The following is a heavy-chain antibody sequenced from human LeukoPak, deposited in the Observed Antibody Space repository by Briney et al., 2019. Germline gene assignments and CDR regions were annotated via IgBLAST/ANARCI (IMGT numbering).Heavy chain of an antibody. CDR1: GFTFSSYA. J-gene: IGHJ4*02. D-gene: IGHD6-19*01. Sequence: GGSLRHSCAASGFTFSSYAMSWVRQAPGKGLEWVSAISVSGSSTYYADSVKGRFTISRDNSKNTLYVQMNSLRAEDTAVYYCAKDQAVAGTLQHYFDYWGQGTLVTVSS. CDR3: AKDQAVAGTLQHYFDY. V-gene: IGHV3-23*01. CDR2: ISVSGSST.